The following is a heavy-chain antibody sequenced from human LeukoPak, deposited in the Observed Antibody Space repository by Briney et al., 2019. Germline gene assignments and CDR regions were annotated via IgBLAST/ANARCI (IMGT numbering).Heavy chain of an antibody. Sequence: ASVKISCKASGGTFSNYAISWVRQAPGQGLEWMGGIIPLFGTANYAQKFQGRLTITADESTSTAYMELSSLRSEDTAVYYCARDSSEFRSLIPHWGQGTQVTVSS. CDR3: ARDSSEFRSLIPH. D-gene: IGHD2-21*01. CDR1: GGTFSNYA. CDR2: IIPLFGTA. V-gene: IGHV1-69*13. J-gene: IGHJ1*01.